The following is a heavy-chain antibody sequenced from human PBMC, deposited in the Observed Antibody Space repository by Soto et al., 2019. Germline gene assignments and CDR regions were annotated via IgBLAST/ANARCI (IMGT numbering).Heavy chain of an antibody. J-gene: IGHJ4*02. Sequence: QVQLVESGGGVVQPGRSLRLSCAASGFTFSSYAMHWVRQAPGKGLEWVAVISYDGSNKYYADSVKGRFTISRDNSKNTLYLQMNSLRAEDTAVYYCATTRRSGYALYYWGQGTLVTVSS. V-gene: IGHV3-30-3*01. D-gene: IGHD3-22*01. CDR2: ISYDGSNK. CDR1: GFTFSSYA. CDR3: ATTRRSGYALYY.